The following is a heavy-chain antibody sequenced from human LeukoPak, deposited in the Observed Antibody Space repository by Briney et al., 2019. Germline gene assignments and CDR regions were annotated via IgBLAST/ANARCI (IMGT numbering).Heavy chain of an antibody. Sequence: HSGGSLRFSCSASGFTFSESDMHWVRQASGKGLECVGRIRSKANSYATAYAASVKGRFTISRDDSKNTAYLQMNSLRTEDTAVYYCTGRLLAGVFDIWGQGTMVTVSS. CDR3: TGRLLAGVFDI. V-gene: IGHV3-73*01. CDR1: GFTFSESD. D-gene: IGHD1-26*01. J-gene: IGHJ3*02. CDR2: IRSKANSYAT.